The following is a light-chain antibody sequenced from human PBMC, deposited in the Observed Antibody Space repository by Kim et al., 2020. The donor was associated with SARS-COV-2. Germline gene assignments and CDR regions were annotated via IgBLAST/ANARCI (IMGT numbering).Light chain of an antibody. CDR1: SGSIARNY. Sequence: NFMLAQPHSVSGSPGKTVTISCTRSSGSIARNYVQWYRQRPGSAPSILIFEDNRRLVGVSDRFSGSIDSSSNSASLTISGLRTEDEADYYCQSYDSSSRVFGGGTQLTVL. CDR3: QSYDSSSRV. V-gene: IGLV6-57*04. CDR2: EDN. J-gene: IGLJ2*01.